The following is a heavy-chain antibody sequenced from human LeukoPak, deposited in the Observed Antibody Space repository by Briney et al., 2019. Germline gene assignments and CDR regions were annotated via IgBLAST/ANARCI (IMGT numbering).Heavy chain of an antibody. V-gene: IGHV3-9*01. J-gene: IGHJ4*02. CDR3: AKQVGYCSSTSCYEFDY. CDR1: GFTFSTYS. Sequence: GGSLRLSCAASGFTFSTYSMSWVRQAPGKGLEWVSGISWNSGSIGYADSVKGRFTISRDNAKNSLYLQMNSLRAEDTALYYCAKQVGYCSSTSCYEFDYWGQGTLVTVSS. CDR2: ISWNSGSI. D-gene: IGHD2-2*01.